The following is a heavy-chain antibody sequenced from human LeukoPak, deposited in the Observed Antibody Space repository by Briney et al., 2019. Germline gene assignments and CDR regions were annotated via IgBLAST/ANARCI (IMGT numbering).Heavy chain of an antibody. CDR1: GFSFINAW. V-gene: IGHV3-15*01. J-gene: IGHJ4*02. Sequence: GVSLRLSCAACGFSFINAWMSWVRQSPGKGLECFGCIKSKVDGVTTDYAAPVKGNFTISRDDSKDTLSLQMNSLTTEDTAMYYCATGSNGWYYFDRWGQGTLVTVSS. D-gene: IGHD6-19*01. CDR2: IKSKVDGVTT. CDR3: ATGSNGWYYFDR.